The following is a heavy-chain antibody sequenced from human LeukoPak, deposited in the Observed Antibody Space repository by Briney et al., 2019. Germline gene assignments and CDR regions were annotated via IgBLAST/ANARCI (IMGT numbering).Heavy chain of an antibody. D-gene: IGHD6-19*01. V-gene: IGHV1-2*02. J-gene: IGHJ4*02. CDR3: ARDSSGWFGLLESYGYYFDY. CDR2: INPNSGGT. Sequence: ASVKVSCKASGYTFTGYYMYWVRQAPGQGLEWMGWINPNSGGTNYAQKFQGRVTMTRDTSISTAYMELSRLRSDDTAVYYCARDSSGWFGLLESYGYYFDYWGQGTLVTVSS. CDR1: GYTFTGYY.